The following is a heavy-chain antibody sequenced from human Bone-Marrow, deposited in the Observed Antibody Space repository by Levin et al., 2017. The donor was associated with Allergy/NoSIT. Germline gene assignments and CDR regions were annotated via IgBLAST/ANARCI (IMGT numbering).Heavy chain of an antibody. CDR1: GFTFSSYA. CDR2: ISGSGGST. CDR3: AKPLGIAYPGFAHYYGMDV. V-gene: IGHV3-23*01. Sequence: GGSLRLSCAASGFTFSSYAMSWVRQAPGKGLEWVSAISGSGGSTYYADSVKGRFTISRDNSKNTLYLQMNSLRAEDTAVYYCAKPLGIAYPGFAHYYGMDVWGQGTTVTVSS. J-gene: IGHJ6*02. D-gene: IGHD6-13*01.